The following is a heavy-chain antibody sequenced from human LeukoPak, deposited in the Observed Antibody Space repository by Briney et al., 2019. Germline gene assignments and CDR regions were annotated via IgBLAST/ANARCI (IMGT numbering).Heavy chain of an antibody. V-gene: IGHV4-4*07. Sequence: SQTLPLTCTVSGGSISGYYWSWIRQPAGKGLEWIGRVHSSGSTNYNPSLKSRLTISVDTSKNQFSLKLTSVTAADTAVFYCARWVSVTKYYFDYWGQGTLVTVSS. CDR3: ARWVSVTKYYFDY. D-gene: IGHD4-17*01. J-gene: IGHJ4*02. CDR1: GGSISGYY. CDR2: VHSSGST.